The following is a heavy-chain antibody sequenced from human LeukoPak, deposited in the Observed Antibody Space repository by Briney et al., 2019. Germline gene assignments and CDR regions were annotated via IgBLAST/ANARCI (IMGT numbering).Heavy chain of an antibody. D-gene: IGHD3-22*01. V-gene: IGHV3-9*01. CDR3: AKDSYYDSSGYFDY. J-gene: IGHJ4*02. CDR1: GFTFDDYA. Sequence: PGRSLRLSCAASGFTFDDYAMHWVRQAPGKGLEWVSGISCNSGSIGYADSVKGRFTISRDNAKNSLYLQMNILRAEDTALYYCAKDSYYDSSGYFDYWGQGTLVTVSS. CDR2: ISCNSGSI.